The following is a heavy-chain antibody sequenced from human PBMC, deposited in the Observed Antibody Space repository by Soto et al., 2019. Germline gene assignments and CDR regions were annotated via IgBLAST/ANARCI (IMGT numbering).Heavy chain of an antibody. Sequence: QVQLQQWGAGLLKPSETLSLTCAVYGGSFSGYFWSWIRQPPGKGLEWIGEIFHGGSTNYSPSLKSRVTISVDTSMNQFSLELSSVTAADTAVYYCARPHYDSNTFYYFFDYWGQGTLVTVSS. CDR2: IFHGGST. D-gene: IGHD3-22*01. V-gene: IGHV4-34*12. CDR1: GGSFSGYF. J-gene: IGHJ4*02. CDR3: ARPHYDSNTFYYFFDY.